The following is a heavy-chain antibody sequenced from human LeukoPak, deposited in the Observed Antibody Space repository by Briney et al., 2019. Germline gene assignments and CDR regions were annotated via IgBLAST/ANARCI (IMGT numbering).Heavy chain of an antibody. CDR2: DSAYNGNT. CDR3: ARDFPHYDSSGYYYVSLAFDI. J-gene: IGHJ3*02. V-gene: IGHV1-18*01. CDR1: GYTFTSYG. Sequence: ASVKVSCKASGYTFTSYGISWVRQAPGQGLEWMGLDSAYNGNTNYAQKLQGRVTMTTDTSTSIAYMELSSLRSEDTAVYYCARDFPHYDSSGYYYVSLAFDIWGQGTMVTVSS. D-gene: IGHD3-22*01.